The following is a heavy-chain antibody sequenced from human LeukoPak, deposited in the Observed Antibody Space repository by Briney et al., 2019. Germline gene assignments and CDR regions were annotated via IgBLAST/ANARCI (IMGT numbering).Heavy chain of an antibody. D-gene: IGHD5-12*01. CDR3: AKSGPIQWGYDYVGWFDP. J-gene: IGHJ5*02. V-gene: IGHV3-23*01. CDR2: ISGSGGST. CDR1: GFTFSSYA. Sequence: GGSLRLSCAASGFTFSSYAMSWVRQAPGKGRDWASAISGSGGSTYYADSVKGRFTISRDNSKNTLYLQMNSLRAEDTAVYYCAKSGPIQWGYDYVGWFDPWGQGTLVTVSS.